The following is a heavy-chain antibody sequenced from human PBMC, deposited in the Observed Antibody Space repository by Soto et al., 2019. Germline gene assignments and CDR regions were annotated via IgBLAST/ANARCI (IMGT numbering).Heavy chain of an antibody. CDR2: ISGDGGST. D-gene: IGHD5-18*01. CDR3: AKDIRRCPSGTAMPNYYYYGMDV. CDR1: GFTFDDYA. J-gene: IGHJ6*02. V-gene: IGHV3-43*02. Sequence: GGSLRLSCAASGFTFDDYAMHWVRQAPGKGLEWVSLISGDGGSTYYANSVKGRCNISRDNSKNSLYLQMNSVRTEDTALYYCAKDIRRCPSGTAMPNYYYYGMDVWGQGTTVTVSS.